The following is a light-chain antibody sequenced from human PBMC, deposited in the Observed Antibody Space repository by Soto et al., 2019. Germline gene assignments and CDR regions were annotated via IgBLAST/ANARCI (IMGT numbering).Light chain of an antibody. J-gene: IGKJ1*01. V-gene: IGKV3-15*01. CDR1: QSVSSN. CDR2: DAS. CDR3: QQYNNWPWT. Sequence: EIVMTQSPATLSVSPGERATLSCRASQSVSSNLAWYQQKPGQAPRLLIYDASTRATGIPARFSGSGSGTEFTLTISSLQSEDFAVYYCQQYNNWPWTFGQGTKVDNK.